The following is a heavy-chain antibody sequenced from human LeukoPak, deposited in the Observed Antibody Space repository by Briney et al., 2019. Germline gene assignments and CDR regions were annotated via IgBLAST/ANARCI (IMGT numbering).Heavy chain of an antibody. Sequence: PSETLSLTCAVYGGSFSGYYWSWIRQPPGKGLEWIGEINHSGSTNYNPSLKSRVTISVDTSKNQFSLKLSSVTAADTAVYYCARGDYAFGGVIPRGPWFDPWGQGTLVTVSS. D-gene: IGHD3-16*02. CDR3: ARGDYAFGGVIPRGPWFDP. V-gene: IGHV4-34*01. J-gene: IGHJ5*02. CDR2: INHSGST. CDR1: GGSFSGYY.